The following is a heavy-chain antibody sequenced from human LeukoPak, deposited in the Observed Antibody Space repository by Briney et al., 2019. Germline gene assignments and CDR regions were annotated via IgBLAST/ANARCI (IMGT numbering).Heavy chain of an antibody. CDR3: ARMVRGRGYYFYYMDV. V-gene: IGHV4-61*05. Sequence: PSETLSLTCTVSGGSISSSSYYWGWIRQPPGKGLEWIGYIYYSGSTNYNPSLKSRVTISVDTSKNQFSLKLSSVTAADTAVYSCARMVRGRGYYFYYMDVWGIGTTVTVSS. CDR2: IYYSGST. CDR1: GGSISSSSYY. D-gene: IGHD3-10*01. J-gene: IGHJ6*03.